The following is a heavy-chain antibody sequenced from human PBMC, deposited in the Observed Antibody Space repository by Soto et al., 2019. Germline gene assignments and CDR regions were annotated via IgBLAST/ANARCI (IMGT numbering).Heavy chain of an antibody. CDR3: ARERVVPAAIYYYYGMDV. Sequence: ESGGGVVQPGRSLRLSCAASGFTFSSYGMHWVRQAPGKGLEWVAVIWYDGSNKYYADSVKGRFTISRDNSKNTLYLQMNSLRAEDTAVYYCARERVVPAAIYYYYGMDVWGQGTTVTVSS. CDR1: GFTFSSYG. J-gene: IGHJ6*02. CDR2: IWYDGSNK. V-gene: IGHV3-33*01. D-gene: IGHD2-2*01.